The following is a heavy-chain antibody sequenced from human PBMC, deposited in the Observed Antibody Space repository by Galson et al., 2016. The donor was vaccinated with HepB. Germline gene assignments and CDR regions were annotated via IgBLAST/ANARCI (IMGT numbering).Heavy chain of an antibody. J-gene: IGHJ4*02. CDR3: ARGSLLYDDSGYHLVPLDD. D-gene: IGHD3-22*01. V-gene: IGHV4-59*01. CDR1: GGSISGYY. CDR2: ISNSGTT. Sequence: SETLSLTCNVSGGSISGYYWSWIRQPPGKGLDWIGYISNSGTTNYNPSLKSRVTISRDTSQNHFSLKMDSVTAADTAVYYCARGSLLYDDSGYHLVPLDDWGKGTLVTVSS.